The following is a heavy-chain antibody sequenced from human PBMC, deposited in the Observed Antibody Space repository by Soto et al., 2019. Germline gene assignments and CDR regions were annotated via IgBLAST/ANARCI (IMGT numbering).Heavy chain of an antibody. CDR2: IYYSGST. V-gene: IGHV4-39*01. CDR3: AMVGSTYYDTLTGFSYHFDY. Sequence: PSETLSLTCTVSGGSISGISYYWGWIRQPPGKGLEWIGSIYYSGSTYYNPSLKSRVTISIDTSKDQFSLKLTSVTAADTAIYYCAMVGSTYYDTLTGFSYHFDYWGQGTLVTVSS. J-gene: IGHJ4*02. D-gene: IGHD3-9*01. CDR1: GGSISGISYY.